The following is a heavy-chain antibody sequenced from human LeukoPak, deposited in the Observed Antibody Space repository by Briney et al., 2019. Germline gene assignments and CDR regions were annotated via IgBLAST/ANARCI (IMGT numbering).Heavy chain of an antibody. Sequence: ASVKVSCKASGYTFTSYGISWVRQAPGQGLEWMGWINAYNGNTNYAQKLQGRVTMTTDTSTSTAYMELRSLRSDDTAVYYCARGPGYPPYYFYYMDVWGKGTTVTISS. D-gene: IGHD5-18*01. CDR1: GYTFTSYG. CDR3: ARGPGYPPYYFYYMDV. J-gene: IGHJ6*03. V-gene: IGHV1-18*01. CDR2: INAYNGNT.